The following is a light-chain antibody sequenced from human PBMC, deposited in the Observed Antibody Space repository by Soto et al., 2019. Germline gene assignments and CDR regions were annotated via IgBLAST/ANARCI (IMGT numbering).Light chain of an antibody. V-gene: IGKV1-5*01. CDR2: DAS. CDR3: QEYDSYSST. J-gene: IGKJ2*01. Sequence: DIQMTQSPSTLSASVGDRVTITCRASQSISNYLAWYQQKPGKAPKVLIYDASSFESGVPLRFSGSGSGTEFTLTISSLQPDDFATYYCQEYDSYSSTFGQGTNLQIK. CDR1: QSISNY.